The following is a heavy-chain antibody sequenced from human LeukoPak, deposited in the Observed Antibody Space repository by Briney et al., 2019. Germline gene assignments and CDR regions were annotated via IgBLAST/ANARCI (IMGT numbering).Heavy chain of an antibody. J-gene: IGHJ4*02. CDR1: GFTFSSYA. Sequence: GGSLRLSCAASGFTFSSYAMSWVRQAPGKGLEWVSAISGSGGSTYYADSVKGRFTISRDNSKNKLYLQMNSLRAEDTAVYYCAKDRARYYDSNDYWGRGTLVTVSS. CDR2: ISGSGGST. CDR3: AKDRARYYDSNDY. D-gene: IGHD3-22*01. V-gene: IGHV3-23*01.